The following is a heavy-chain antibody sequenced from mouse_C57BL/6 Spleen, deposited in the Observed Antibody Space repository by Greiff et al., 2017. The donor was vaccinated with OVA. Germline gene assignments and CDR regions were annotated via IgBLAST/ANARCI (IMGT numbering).Heavy chain of an antibody. Sequence: EVKLVESGGGLVQPGGSLSLSCAASGFTFTDYYMSWVRQPPGKALEWLGFIRNKANGYTTEYSASVKGRFTISRDNSQSILYLQRNARRAEDSATYYCARSSYDYEDYWGQGTTLTVSS. D-gene: IGHD2-4*01. CDR2: IRNKANGYTT. J-gene: IGHJ2*01. CDR3: ARSSYDYEDY. V-gene: IGHV7-3*01. CDR1: GFTFTDYY.